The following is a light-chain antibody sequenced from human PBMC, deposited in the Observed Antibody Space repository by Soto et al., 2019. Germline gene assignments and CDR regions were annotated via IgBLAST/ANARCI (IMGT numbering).Light chain of an antibody. CDR3: QQYGSSQWA. V-gene: IGKV3-20*01. CDR2: GAS. CDR1: QSVSSSY. Sequence: IVLTQSPGTVSLSPGERATLSCRASQSVSSSYLAWYQQKPGQAPRLLIYGASTRATGIPDRFSGSGSGTDFTLTISRLEPEDFAVYYCQQYGSSQWAFGQGTKVDIK. J-gene: IGKJ1*01.